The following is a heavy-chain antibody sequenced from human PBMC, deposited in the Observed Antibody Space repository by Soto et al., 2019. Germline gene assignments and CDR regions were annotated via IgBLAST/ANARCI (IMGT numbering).Heavy chain of an antibody. CDR3: AMAYYDFWSGYPRDYYGMDV. Sequence: QVQLVQSGAEVTKPGSSLKVSCKASGGTFISYAISWVRQAPGQGLEWMGGIIPIFGTANYAQKFQGRVTITADKSTSTAYMELSSLRSEDTAVYYCAMAYYDFWSGYPRDYYGMDVWGQGTTVTVSS. CDR1: GGTFISYA. CDR2: IIPIFGTA. J-gene: IGHJ6*02. V-gene: IGHV1-69*06. D-gene: IGHD3-3*01.